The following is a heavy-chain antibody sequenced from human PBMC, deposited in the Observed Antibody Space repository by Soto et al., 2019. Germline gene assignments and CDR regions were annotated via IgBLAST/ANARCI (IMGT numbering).Heavy chain of an antibody. CDR1: GYSFTSHG. CDR2: ISANSGDT. Sequence: QVQLVQSGAEVKKPGASVKVSCKASGYSFTSHGISWVRQAPGQGLEWMGWISANSGDTNYAQKLKGRDTVTTDTSTSTAYLELRSLRSEDTAVYYCAGVVRGSNNDYSHYIDLCGKGTTATVCS. J-gene: IGHJ6*03. V-gene: IGHV1-18*01. CDR3: AGVVRGSNNDYSHYIDL. D-gene: IGHD3-10*01.